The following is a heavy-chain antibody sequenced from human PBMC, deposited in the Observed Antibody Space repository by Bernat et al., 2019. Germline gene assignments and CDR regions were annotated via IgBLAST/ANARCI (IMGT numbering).Heavy chain of an antibody. V-gene: IGHV3-23*01. CDR2: ISGRGGST. CDR3: ALNADSWDSWSPAY. Sequence: EVQLLESGGGLVQPGGSLRLSCAASGFTFSSYAMSWVRQAPGKGLEWVSAISGRGGSTYYADSVKGRFTISRDNSKNTLYLQMNSRRAEDTAVYYCALNADSWDSWSPAYWGQGTLVTVSS. J-gene: IGHJ4*02. CDR1: GFTFSSYA. D-gene: IGHD1-26*01.